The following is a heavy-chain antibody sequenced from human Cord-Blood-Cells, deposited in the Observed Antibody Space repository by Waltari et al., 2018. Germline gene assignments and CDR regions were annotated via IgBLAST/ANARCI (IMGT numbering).Heavy chain of an antibody. CDR3: ARDYYGSGSYAYYFDY. CDR2: ISYYGSNK. Sequence: QVQLVESGGGVVQPGRSLRLSCAASGFTFSSYAMHWVRQAPGKGREWVAVISYYGSNKYYADSVKGRFTISRDNSKNTLYLQMNSLRAEDTAVYYCARDYYGSGSYAYYFDYWGQGTLVTVSS. CDR1: GFTFSSYA. D-gene: IGHD3-10*01. J-gene: IGHJ4*02. V-gene: IGHV3-30-3*01.